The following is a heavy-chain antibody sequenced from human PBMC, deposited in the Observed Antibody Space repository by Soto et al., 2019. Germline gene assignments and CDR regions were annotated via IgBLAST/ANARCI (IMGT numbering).Heavy chain of an antibody. V-gene: IGHV1-18*01. J-gene: IGHJ4*02. CDR2: ISAYNGNT. CDR1: GYTFTSYG. CDR3: ARDKRSYDYVWGSYRKHFDY. D-gene: IGHD3-16*02. Sequence: ASVKVSCKASGYTFTSYGISWVRQAPGQGLEWMGWISAYNGNTNYAQKLQGRVTMTTDTSTSTAYMELRSLRSDDTDVYYCARDKRSYDYVWGSYRKHFDYWGQGTLVTVSS.